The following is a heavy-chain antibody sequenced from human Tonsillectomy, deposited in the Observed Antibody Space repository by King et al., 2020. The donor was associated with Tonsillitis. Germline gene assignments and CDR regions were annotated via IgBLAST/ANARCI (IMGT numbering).Heavy chain of an antibody. CDR1: GGSISSYY. CDR3: AREVDSKNYYYGMDV. V-gene: IGHV4-59*01. CDR2: IYYSGST. J-gene: IGHJ6*02. Sequence: QLQESGPGLVKPSETLSLTCTVSGGSISSYYWSWIRQPPGKGLEWIGYIYYSGSTNYNPSLKSRVTISVDTSKNQFYLKLSSVTAADTAVYYCAREVDSKNYYYGMDVWGQGTTVTVSS. D-gene: IGHD3-22*01.